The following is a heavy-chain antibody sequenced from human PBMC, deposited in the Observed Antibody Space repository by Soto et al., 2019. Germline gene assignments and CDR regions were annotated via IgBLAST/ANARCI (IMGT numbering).Heavy chain of an antibody. D-gene: IGHD2-15*01. CDR3: AIDRDCSGGSCYAGVWFDP. CDR2: IIPIFGTA. V-gene: IGHV1-69*12. J-gene: IGHJ5*02. Sequence: QVQLVQSGAEVQKPGSSVKVSCKASGGTFSSYAISWVRQAPGQGLEWMGGIIPIFGTANYAQKFQGRVTITADESTSTAYMELSSLRSEDTAVYYCAIDRDCSGGSCYAGVWFDPWGQGTLVTVSS. CDR1: GGTFSSYA.